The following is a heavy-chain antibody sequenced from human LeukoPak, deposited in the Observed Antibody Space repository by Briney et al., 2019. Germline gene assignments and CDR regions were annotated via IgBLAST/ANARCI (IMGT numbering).Heavy chain of an antibody. CDR3: ARTGYTSGWYVGSFDY. Sequence: GESLKISGKGSGYSFTSYWIGWVRQMPGKGLEWMGIIYPGDSDTKYSPSFQGQVTISADKSISTAYLQWSSLKASDTAMYYCARTGYTSGWYVGSFDYWGQGTLVTVSS. D-gene: IGHD6-19*01. CDR1: GYSFTSYW. J-gene: IGHJ4*02. V-gene: IGHV5-51*01. CDR2: IYPGDSDT.